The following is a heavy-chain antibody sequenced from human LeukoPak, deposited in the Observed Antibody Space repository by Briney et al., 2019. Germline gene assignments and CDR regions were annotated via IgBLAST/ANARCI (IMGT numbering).Heavy chain of an antibody. CDR2: ISSSGSTI. CDR1: GFTFSSYE. D-gene: IGHD2-2*01. J-gene: IGHJ4*02. CDR3: AKRFAGYCSSTSCYYFDY. Sequence: GGSLRLSCAASGFTFSSYEMNWVRQAPGKGLEWVSYISSSGSTIYYADSVKGRFTISRDNSKNTLYLQMNSLRAEDTAVYYCAKRFAGYCSSTSCYYFDYWGQGTLVTVSS. V-gene: IGHV3-48*03.